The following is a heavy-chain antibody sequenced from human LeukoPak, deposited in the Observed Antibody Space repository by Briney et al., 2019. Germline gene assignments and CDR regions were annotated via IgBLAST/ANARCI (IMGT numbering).Heavy chain of an antibody. CDR3: ARGEILRGSYRYTGAFDI. V-gene: IGHV4-30-4*01. Sequence: SETLSLTCTVSGGSISSGDYYWSWIRQPPGKGLEWIGYIYYSGSTYYNPSLKSRVTISVDTSKNQFSLKLSSVTAADTAVYYCARGEILRGSYRYTGAFDIWGQGTMVTVSS. CDR2: IYYSGST. J-gene: IGHJ3*02. D-gene: IGHD3-16*02. CDR1: GGSISSGDYY.